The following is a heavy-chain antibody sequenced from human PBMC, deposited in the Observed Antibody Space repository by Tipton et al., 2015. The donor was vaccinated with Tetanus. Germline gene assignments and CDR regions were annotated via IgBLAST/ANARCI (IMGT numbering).Heavy chain of an antibody. J-gene: IGHJ6*02. V-gene: IGHV1-2*02. CDR1: GYTFVGQY. Sequence: QLVQSGAEVKRPGASVKVSCKASGYTFVGQYMDWVRQAPGQEHEWMGWNDPNSGQTNYAQKFQGRVNMTRDTSISTAYMELSTLTSDYTALYSCARDRGDYIYFALHVWGPGTTVTVS. D-gene: IGHD3-22*01. CDR3: ARDRGDYIYFALHV. CDR2: NDPNSGQT.